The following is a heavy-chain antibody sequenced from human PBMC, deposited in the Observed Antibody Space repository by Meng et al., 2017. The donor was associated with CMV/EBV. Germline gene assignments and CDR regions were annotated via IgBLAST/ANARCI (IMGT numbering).Heavy chain of an antibody. CDR2: TYYRSKWNN. CDR3: ARETGDSIYYFDY. J-gene: IGHJ4*02. V-gene: IGHV6-1*01. CDR1: RDSVSSNSAA. Sequence: QVQLQQSGPGLVKPSQPLSLTWASSRDSVSSNSAAWTWIRQSPSRGLEWLGRTYYRSKWNNDYAVSVKSRITINPDTSKNQFSLQLNSVTPEDTAVYYCARETGDSIYYFDYWGQGTLVTVSS. D-gene: IGHD7-27*01.